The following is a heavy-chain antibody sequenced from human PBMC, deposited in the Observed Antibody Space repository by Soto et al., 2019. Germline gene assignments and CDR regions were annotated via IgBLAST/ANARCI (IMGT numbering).Heavy chain of an antibody. J-gene: IGHJ5*01. D-gene: IGHD3-9*01. CDR2: ISAYNGNT. CDR1: GYTFTSYG. Sequence: ASVKVSCKAPGYTFTSYGISWVRQAPGQGLEWMGWISAYNGNTNYAQKLQGRVTMTTDTSTSTAYMELRSLRSDDTAVYYCARDILTGYSNWLDSWGQGTLVTVSS. CDR3: ARDILTGYSNWLDS. V-gene: IGHV1-18*01.